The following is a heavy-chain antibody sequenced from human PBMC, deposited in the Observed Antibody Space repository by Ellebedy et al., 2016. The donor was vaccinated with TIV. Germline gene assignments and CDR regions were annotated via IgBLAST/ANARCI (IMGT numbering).Heavy chain of an antibody. CDR1: GYTFTSFD. CDR2: VNPNSGNT. D-gene: IGHD4-17*01. Sequence: AASVKVSCKASGYTFTSFDIKWMRQATGQGLEWMGWVNPNSGNTGYAQKFQGRVTMTRNTSISTAYMELSSLRSEDTAVYYCARPMTTVTPRGYFDNWGQGTLVTVAS. CDR3: ARPMTTVTPRGYFDN. J-gene: IGHJ4*02. V-gene: IGHV1-8*01.